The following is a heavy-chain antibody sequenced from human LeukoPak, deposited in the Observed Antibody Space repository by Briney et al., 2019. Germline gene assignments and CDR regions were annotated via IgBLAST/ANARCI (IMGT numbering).Heavy chain of an antibody. Sequence: GGSLRLSCAASEFSVGSNYMTWVRQAPGKGLEWVSLIYSGGSTYYADSVKGRFTISRDNSKNTLYLQMNSLRAEDTAVYYCAREGAPVLWFGELRWFDPWGQGTLVTVSS. CDR3: AREGAPVLWFGELRWFDP. V-gene: IGHV3-66*01. D-gene: IGHD3-10*01. CDR1: EFSVGSNY. J-gene: IGHJ5*02. CDR2: IYSGGST.